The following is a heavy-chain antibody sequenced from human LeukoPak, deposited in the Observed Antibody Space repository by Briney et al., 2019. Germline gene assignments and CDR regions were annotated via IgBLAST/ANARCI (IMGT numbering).Heavy chain of an antibody. V-gene: IGHV3-7*01. CDR1: GFTFSNYG. J-gene: IGHJ4*02. Sequence: PGGSLRLSCVASGFTFSNYGMHWVRQAPGKGLEWVANIKHDGREKHYVGSVKGRFTISRDNVKNSLYLQMNSLRVEDTAVYYCARDSSGWNDYWGQGTLVTVSS. CDR2: IKHDGREK. D-gene: IGHD3-22*01. CDR3: ARDSSGWNDY.